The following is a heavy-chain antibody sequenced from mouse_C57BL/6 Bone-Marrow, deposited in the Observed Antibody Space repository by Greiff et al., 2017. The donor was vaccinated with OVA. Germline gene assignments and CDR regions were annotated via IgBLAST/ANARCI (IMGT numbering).Heavy chain of an antibody. CDR2: IDPAHGYT. Sequence: EVKLQESGAELVRPGASVKLSCTASGFNIKDDYMRWVKQRPEQGLAWIGWIDPAHGYTEYASKFQGKATITADTSSNTAYLQLSSLTSEDTAVYYCTSYGNLDYWGQGTTLTVSS. D-gene: IGHD2-1*01. J-gene: IGHJ2*01. V-gene: IGHV14-4*01. CDR3: TSYGNLDY. CDR1: GFNIKDDY.